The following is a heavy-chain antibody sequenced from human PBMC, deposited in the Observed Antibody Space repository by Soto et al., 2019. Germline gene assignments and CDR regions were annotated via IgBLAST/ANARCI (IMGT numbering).Heavy chain of an antibody. CDR1: GFTFNNYA. J-gene: IGHJ4*02. CDR2: ISNTGGGT. CDR3: AKDRIAGNFDY. Sequence: GGSLRLSCAASGFTFNNYAMNWVRQAPGMGLGWVATISNTGGGTYYADSVKGRFTISRDNSKNTLYLQMSSLRVEDTAVYYCAKDRIAGNFDYWGQGTQVTVSS. V-gene: IGHV3-23*01.